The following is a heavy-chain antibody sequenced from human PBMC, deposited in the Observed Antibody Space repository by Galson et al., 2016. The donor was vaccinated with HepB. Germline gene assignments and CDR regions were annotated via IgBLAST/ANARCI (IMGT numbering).Heavy chain of an antibody. J-gene: IGHJ4*02. CDR1: GFTFNSYG. Sequence: SLRLSCAASGFTFNSYGMHWVRQAPGEGLEWVAVIRFDGSNKYYADSVKGRFTISRDNSKNTLYLQMNSLRAEDTAVYSCAKDTGGGDYGYFDYWGRGTLVTVSS. CDR3: AKDTGGGDYGYFDY. D-gene: IGHD2-21*02. CDR2: IRFDGSNK. V-gene: IGHV3-33*06.